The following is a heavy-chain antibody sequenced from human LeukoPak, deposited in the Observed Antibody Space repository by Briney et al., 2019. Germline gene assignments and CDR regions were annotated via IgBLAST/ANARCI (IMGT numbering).Heavy chain of an antibody. CDR3: ARDSILVAAAGTFDAFDI. CDR2: IIPIFGTA. J-gene: IGHJ3*02. V-gene: IGHV1-69*05. CDR1: GGTFSSYA. Sequence: SVKVSCKASGGTFSSYAISWVRQAPGQGLEWMGGIIPIFGTANYAQKFQGRVTITTDESTSTAYMELSSLRSEDTAVYYCARDSILVAAAGTFDAFDIWGQGTMVTVSS. D-gene: IGHD6-13*01.